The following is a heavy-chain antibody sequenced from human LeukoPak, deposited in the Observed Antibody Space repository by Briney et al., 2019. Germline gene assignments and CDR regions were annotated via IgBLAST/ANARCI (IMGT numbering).Heavy chain of an antibody. CDR2: IIPIFGTA. CDR3: ANVDYYGSGSYYGMNWFDP. V-gene: IGHV1-69*13. D-gene: IGHD3-10*01. CDR1: GGTFSSYA. Sequence: SVRVSCKASGGTFSSYAISWVRQAPGQGLEWMGGIIPIFGTANYAQKFQGRVTITADESTSTAYMELSSLRSEDTAVYYCANVDYYGSGSYYGMNWFDPWGQGTLVTVSS. J-gene: IGHJ5*02.